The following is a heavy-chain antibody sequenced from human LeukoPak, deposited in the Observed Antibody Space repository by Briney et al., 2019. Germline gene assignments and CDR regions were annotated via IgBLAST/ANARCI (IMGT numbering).Heavy chain of an antibody. D-gene: IGHD5-12*01. CDR3: ATRLRGYSGYDYGRPFDY. CDR1: GGSFSGYY. J-gene: IGHJ4*02. V-gene: IGHV4-34*01. Sequence: SETLSLTCAVYGGSFSGYYWSWIRQPPGKGLEWIGEINHSGSTNYNPSLKSRVTISVDTSKNQFSLKLSSVTAADTAVYYCATRLRGYSGYDYGRPFDYWGQGTLVTVSS. CDR2: INHSGST.